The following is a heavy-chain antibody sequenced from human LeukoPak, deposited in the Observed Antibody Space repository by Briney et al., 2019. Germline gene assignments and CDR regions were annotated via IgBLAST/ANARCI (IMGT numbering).Heavy chain of an antibody. V-gene: IGHV4-39*01. CDR1: GGSISSSSYY. D-gene: IGHD3-3*01. Sequence: SETLSLTCTVSGGSISSSSYYWGWVRQPPGQALEWIGSVYYTGKTYYNPSVKNRVTISVDTSTSQFSLRLSSVTAADTAVFYCARVGDDFYYFGMDVWGPGTTVTVSS. CDR2: VYYTGKT. J-gene: IGHJ6*02. CDR3: ARVGDDFYYFGMDV.